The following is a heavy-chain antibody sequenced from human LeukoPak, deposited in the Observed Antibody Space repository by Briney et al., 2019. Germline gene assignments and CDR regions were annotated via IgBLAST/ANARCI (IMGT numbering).Heavy chain of an antibody. CDR2: IYPDASDI. Sequence: GESLKISCKGSGYSFSTYWTGWVRQMPGKGLEWMGIIYPDASDIRYTPSFQGQVTISADKSINTAYLQWSSLKASDTAMYYCATTPYYSTNGYCDYWGQGTLVTVSS. CDR3: ATTPYYSTNGYCDY. CDR1: GYSFSTYW. J-gene: IGHJ4*02. V-gene: IGHV5-51*01. D-gene: IGHD2-8*01.